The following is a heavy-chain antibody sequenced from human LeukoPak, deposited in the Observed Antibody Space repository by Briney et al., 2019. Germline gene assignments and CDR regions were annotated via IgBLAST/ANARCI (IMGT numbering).Heavy chain of an antibody. V-gene: IGHV1-2*02. CDR1: GYTFTGYY. CDR2: INPNSGGT. CDR3: ARVIATVTHYYYYYMDV. D-gene: IGHD4-17*01. Sequence: ASVKVSCKASGYTFTGYYMHWVRQAPGQGLEWKGWINPNSGGTNYAQKFQGRVTMTRDTSISTAYMELSRLRSDDTAVYYCARVIATVTHYYYYYMDVWGKGTTVTVSS. J-gene: IGHJ6*03.